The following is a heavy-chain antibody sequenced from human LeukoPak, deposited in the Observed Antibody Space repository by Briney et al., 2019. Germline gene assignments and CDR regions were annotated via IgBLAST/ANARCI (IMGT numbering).Heavy chain of an antibody. Sequence: SETLSLTCAVSGGSISSTTSYWGWIRRPPGKGLEWIGRIYYSGSTFYNPSLKSRVTISVDTSKNQLSLRLSSVTAADTAVYYCARVHSGYDFGNRKYYYFDYWGQGTLVTVSS. V-gene: IGHV4-39*02. CDR1: GGSISSTTSY. J-gene: IGHJ4*02. D-gene: IGHD5-12*01. CDR3: ARVHSGYDFGNRKYYYFDY. CDR2: IYYSGST.